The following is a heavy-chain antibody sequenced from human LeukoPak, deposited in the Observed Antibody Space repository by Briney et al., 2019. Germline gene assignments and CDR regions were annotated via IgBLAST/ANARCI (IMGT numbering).Heavy chain of an antibody. J-gene: IGHJ5*02. Sequence: SEALSLTCTVTGGSISSSSYYWGWIRQPPGKGLEWIGSIYYSGSTYYNPSLKSRVTISVDTSKNQFSMKLSSVTAADTAVYYCARRGGHNWFDPWGQGTLVTVSS. CDR3: ARRGGHNWFDP. V-gene: IGHV4-39*01. D-gene: IGHD3-16*01. CDR2: IYYSGST. CDR1: GGSISSSSYY.